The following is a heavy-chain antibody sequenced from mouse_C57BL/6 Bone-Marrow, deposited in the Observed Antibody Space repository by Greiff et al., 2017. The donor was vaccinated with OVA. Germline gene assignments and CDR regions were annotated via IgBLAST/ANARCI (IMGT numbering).Heavy chain of an antibody. D-gene: IGHD2-1*01. CDR1: GFTFSSYA. V-gene: IGHV5-4*01. CDR2: ISDGGSYT. CDR3: AREGILGNSYYYAMDY. Sequence: EVMLVESGGGLVKPGGSLKLSCAASGFTFSSYAMSWVRQTPEKRLEWVATISDGGSYTYYPDNVKGRFTISRDNAKNNLYLQMSHLKSEDTAMYYCAREGILGNSYYYAMDYWGQGTSVTVSS. J-gene: IGHJ4*01.